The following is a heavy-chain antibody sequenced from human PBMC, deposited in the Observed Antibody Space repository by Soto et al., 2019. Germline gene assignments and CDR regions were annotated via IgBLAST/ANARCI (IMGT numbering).Heavy chain of an antibody. J-gene: IGHJ4*02. CDR2: IYWDDDK. CDR3: AHRFSTSFLDY. CDR1: GFSLSTSGVG. D-gene: IGHD2-2*01. Sequence: QITLKESGPTLVKPTQTLTLTCTFSGFSLSTSGVGVGWIRQPPGKALEWLALIYWDDDKRYSSSLKSRLTLTKDTSNTQVVLTITITDPVDTATYDCAHRFSTSFLDYCGQGTLVTVSS. V-gene: IGHV2-5*02.